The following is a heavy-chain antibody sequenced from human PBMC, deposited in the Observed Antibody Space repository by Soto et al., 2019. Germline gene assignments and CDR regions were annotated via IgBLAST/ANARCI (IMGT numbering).Heavy chain of an antibody. Sequence: WGSLRLSCAASGFTFSNAWMSWVRQAPGKGLEWVGRIKSKTDGGTTDYAAPVKGRFTISRDDSKNTLYLQMNSLKTEDTAVYYCTTDLSGKLRYLDWLLSGSEQDAFDIWGQGTMVTVSS. CDR2: IKSKTDGGTT. D-gene: IGHD3-9*01. CDR1: GFTFSNAW. V-gene: IGHV3-15*01. J-gene: IGHJ3*02. CDR3: TTDLSGKLRYLDWLLSGSEQDAFDI.